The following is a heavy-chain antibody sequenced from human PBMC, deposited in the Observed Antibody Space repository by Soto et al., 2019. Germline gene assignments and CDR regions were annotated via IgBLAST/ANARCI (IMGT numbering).Heavy chain of an antibody. V-gene: IGHV4-59*01. D-gene: IGHD4-17*01. J-gene: IGHJ4*02. CDR1: GASISSYY. CDR3: ARGAGDYTTHFDY. CDR2: VHYSGST. Sequence: SETLSLTCTVSGASISSYYWSWIRQPPGKGLEWIGYVHYSGSTNYNPSLKSRVTISVDTSKNQFSLRLTSVTAADTAVYYCARGAGDYTTHFDYWGQVTLVTVSS.